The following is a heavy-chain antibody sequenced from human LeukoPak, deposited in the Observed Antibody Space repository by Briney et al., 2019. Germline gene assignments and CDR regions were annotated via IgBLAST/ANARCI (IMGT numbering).Heavy chain of an antibody. CDR1: GFTFSSYS. CDR3: AREGELEDVLRYFDRHDY. J-gene: IGHJ4*02. Sequence: PGGSLRLSCAASGFTFSSYSMNWVRQAPGKGLEWVSSISSSSSFIFYADSVKGRFTISRDNAKNSLYLQMNSLRAEDTAVYYCAREGELEDVLRYFDRHDYWGQGTLVTVSS. CDR2: ISSSSSFI. V-gene: IGHV3-21*01. D-gene: IGHD3-9*01.